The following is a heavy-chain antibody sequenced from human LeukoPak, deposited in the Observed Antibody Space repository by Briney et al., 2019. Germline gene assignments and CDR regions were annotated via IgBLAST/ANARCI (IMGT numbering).Heavy chain of an antibody. Sequence: GASVKVSCKASGYTFTSYAINWVRQATGRGLEWMGWMNPNSGNTGYAQRFQGRVTITRNTSISTAYMELSSLRSEDTAVYYCARGESYYDSSGPPYGIWGQGTMVTVSS. V-gene: IGHV1-8*03. CDR3: ARGESYYDSSGPPYGI. CDR1: GYTFTSYA. CDR2: MNPNSGNT. D-gene: IGHD3-22*01. J-gene: IGHJ3*02.